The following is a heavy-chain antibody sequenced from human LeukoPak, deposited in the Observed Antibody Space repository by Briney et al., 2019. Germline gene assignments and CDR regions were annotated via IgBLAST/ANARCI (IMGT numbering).Heavy chain of an antibody. CDR2: IYYSGST. CDR3: ARDTSDYYDSSGYYPFDY. J-gene: IGHJ4*02. D-gene: IGHD3-22*01. CDR1: GGSISSSSYY. V-gene: IGHV4-39*07. Sequence: SETLSLTCTVSGGSISSSSYYWGWIRQPPGTGLEWIGSIYYSGSTYYNPSLKSRVTISVDTSKNQFSLKLSSVTAADTAVYYCARDTSDYYDSSGYYPFDYWGQGTLVTVSS.